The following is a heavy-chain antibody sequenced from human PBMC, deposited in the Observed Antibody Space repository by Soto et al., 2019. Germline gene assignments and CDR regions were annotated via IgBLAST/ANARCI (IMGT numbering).Heavy chain of an antibody. CDR3: ARGGGSGWYRWFDP. CDR1: GGSFSGYY. D-gene: IGHD6-19*01. J-gene: IGHJ5*02. CDR2: INHSGST. V-gene: IGHV4-34*01. Sequence: LSLTCAVYGGSFSGYYWSWIRQPPGKGLEWIGEINHSGSTNYNPSLKSRVTISVDTSKNQFSLKLSSVTAADTAVYYCARGGGSGWYRWFDPWGQGTLVTVSS.